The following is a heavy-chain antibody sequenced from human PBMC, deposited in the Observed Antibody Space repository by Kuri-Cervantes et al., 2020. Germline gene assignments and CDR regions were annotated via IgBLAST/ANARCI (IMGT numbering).Heavy chain of an antibody. Sequence: LSLTCAASGFTFSSYAMHWVRQAPGKGLEWVAVIWYDGSNKYYADSVKGRFTISRDNSKNTLYLQMNSLRAEDTAVYYCARVFSPAAIDYWGQGTQVTVSS. D-gene: IGHD2-2*01. J-gene: IGHJ4*02. V-gene: IGHV3-33*08. CDR3: ARVFSPAAIDY. CDR2: IWYDGSNK. CDR1: GFTFSSYA.